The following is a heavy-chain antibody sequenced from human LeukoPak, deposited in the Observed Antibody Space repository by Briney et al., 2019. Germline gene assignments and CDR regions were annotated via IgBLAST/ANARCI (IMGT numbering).Heavy chain of an antibody. V-gene: IGHV3-23*01. Sequence: GGTLRLSCAASGFTFSNYGMSWVRQAPGKGLEWVSTISRSGVTTYYADSVKGRFTISRDNSKNTVYLQMNRLRAEDTAIYYCTKRAIDSSGYDYYFDYWGQGTLVTVSS. D-gene: IGHD3-22*01. CDR1: GFTFSNYG. CDR3: TKRAIDSSGYDYYFDY. J-gene: IGHJ4*02. CDR2: ISRSGVTT.